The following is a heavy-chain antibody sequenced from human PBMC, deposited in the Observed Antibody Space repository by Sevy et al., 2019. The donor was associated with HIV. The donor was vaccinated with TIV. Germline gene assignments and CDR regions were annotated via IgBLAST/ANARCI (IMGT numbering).Heavy chain of an antibody. CDR3: AKGANYDIAYNWFDP. CDR2: ISGSGGST. J-gene: IGHJ5*02. D-gene: IGHD3-9*01. Sequence: GWSLRLSCAASGFTFSSYAMSWVRQAPGKGLEWVSAISGSGGSTYYADSVKGRFTISRDNSKNTLYLQMNSLRAEDTAVYYCAKGANYDIAYNWFDPWGQGTLVTVSS. V-gene: IGHV3-23*01. CDR1: GFTFSSYA.